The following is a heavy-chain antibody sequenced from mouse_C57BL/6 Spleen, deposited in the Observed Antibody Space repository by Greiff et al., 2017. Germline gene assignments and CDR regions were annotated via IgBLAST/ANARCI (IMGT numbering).Heavy chain of an antibody. D-gene: IGHD4-1*01. CDR3: SRWDEGFDY. J-gene: IGHJ2*01. CDR2: INPGSGGT. Sequence: VQLQQSGAELVRPGTSVKVSCKASGYAFTNYLIEWVKQRPGQGLEWIGVINPGSGGTNYNEQFKGKATLTAYKSSSTAYMQLSSLTSDDSAVYFCSRWDEGFDYWGQGTTLTVSS. V-gene: IGHV1-54*01. CDR1: GYAFTNYL.